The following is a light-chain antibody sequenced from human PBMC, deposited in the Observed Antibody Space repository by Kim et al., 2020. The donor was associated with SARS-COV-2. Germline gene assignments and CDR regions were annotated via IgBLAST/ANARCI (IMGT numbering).Light chain of an antibody. CDR2: RSS. Sequence: GRRVTISCAGSSSNVGGHAVHWYQPLPGTAPQLLVYRSSQRPSRVPVRFSGSKSVTSASLAISGLRSDDEADYYCATWDDSLDVWVFGGGTQLTVL. CDR3: ATWDDSLDVWV. J-gene: IGLJ3*02. CDR1: SSNVGGHA. V-gene: IGLV1-47*01.